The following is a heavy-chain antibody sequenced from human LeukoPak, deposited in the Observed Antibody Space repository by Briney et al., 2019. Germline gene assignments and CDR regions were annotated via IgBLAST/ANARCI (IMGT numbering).Heavy chain of an antibody. D-gene: IGHD1-26*01. V-gene: IGHV3-74*01. CDR3: AKSIVGATGDAFDI. CDR2: IKSDGSIT. Sequence: GGSLRLSCAASGFTFSYYWMHWVRQAPGKGLVWVSRIKSDGSITEYADSVKGRFTISRDNAKNTLYLQMNSLRAEDTAVYYCAKSIVGATGDAFDIWGQGTMVTVSS. J-gene: IGHJ3*02. CDR1: GFTFSYYW.